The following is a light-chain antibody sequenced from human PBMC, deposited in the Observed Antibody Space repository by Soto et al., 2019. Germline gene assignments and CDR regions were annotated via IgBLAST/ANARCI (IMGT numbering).Light chain of an antibody. CDR3: HQRSNWPPP. Sequence: EIVLTRSPATLSLSPGERATLSCRASQSVSSYLAWYQQKPGQAPRLLIYDASNRATGIPARFSGSESGTDLTRKIPSLEPEAFAVNYCHQRSNWPPPFGPRTTVHIK. CDR1: QSVSSY. J-gene: IGKJ3*01. CDR2: DAS. V-gene: IGKV3-11*01.